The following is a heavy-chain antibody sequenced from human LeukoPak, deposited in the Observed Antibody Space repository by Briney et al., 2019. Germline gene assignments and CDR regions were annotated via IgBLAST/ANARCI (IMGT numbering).Heavy chain of an antibody. CDR2: INGGDYSA. J-gene: IGHJ4*02. V-gene: IGHV3-23*01. CDR1: GFTYSSSA. D-gene: IGHD3-10*01. CDR3: ATANPTPRGINYDY. Sequence: GGSLRLSCASSGFTYSSSAMSWVSQAPGKGRQWLSSINGGDYSAYYEDSVRGRCTISRESSKNILYLQMNSLRTDDTAIYYCATANPTPRGINYDYWGQGTLVTVSS.